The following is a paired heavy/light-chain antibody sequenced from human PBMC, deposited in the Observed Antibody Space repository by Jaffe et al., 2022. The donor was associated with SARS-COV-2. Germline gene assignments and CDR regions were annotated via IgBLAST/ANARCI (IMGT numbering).Light chain of an antibody. V-gene: IGKV1D-12*01. CDR2: AAS. Sequence: DIQMTQSPSSVSASVGDRVTITCRASQDIGSWLAWYQQKPGKAPKLLIYAASSLQSGVPSRFSGSGSGTDFTLTISSLQPEDFAAYYCQQAKAFSLTFGGGTKVELK. CDR1: QDIGSW. CDR3: QQAKAFSLT. J-gene: IGKJ4*01.
Heavy chain of an antibody. CDR3: ASDYGGDPNFFDY. CDR1: GFTFTSSS. V-gene: IGHV3-48*01. Sequence: EVQLVESGGGLVQPGGSLRLSCAASGFTFTSSSMDWFRQAPGKGLEWLSYISVSSGTIYYADSVKGRFTISRDNAKNSLYLQMNSLRAEDTAVYYCASDYGGDPNFFDYWGQGTLVTVSS. D-gene: IGHD2-21*02. CDR2: ISVSSGTI. J-gene: IGHJ4*02.